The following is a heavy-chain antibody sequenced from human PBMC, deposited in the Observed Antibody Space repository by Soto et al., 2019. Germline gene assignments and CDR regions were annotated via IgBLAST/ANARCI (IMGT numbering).Heavy chain of an antibody. CDR2: IYYSGST. D-gene: IGHD3-3*02. Sequence: SETLSLTCTVSGGSINIGGYYWSWIRQHPGKGLEWIGYIYYSGSTFYNPSLKSRVNISFDTSKNQFSLKLNSVTAADTAVYYCARTAWHFFDYWGQGTLVTVS. CDR3: ARTAWHFFDY. J-gene: IGHJ4*02. CDR1: GGSINIGGYY. V-gene: IGHV4-31*02.